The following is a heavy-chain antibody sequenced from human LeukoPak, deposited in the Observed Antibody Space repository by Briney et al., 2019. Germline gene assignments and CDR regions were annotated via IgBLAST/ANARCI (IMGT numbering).Heavy chain of an antibody. J-gene: IGHJ3*02. Sequence: ASVKVSCKASGYTFTSYYMHWVRQAPGQGLEWMGIINPSGGSTSYAQKFQGRVTMTRDTSTSTVYMELSSLRSEDTAVYYCAREGGPILRYFDWLPTGDAFDIWGQGTMVTVSS. V-gene: IGHV1-46*01. CDR2: INPSGGST. CDR3: AREGGPILRYFDWLPTGDAFDI. D-gene: IGHD3-9*01. CDR1: GYTFTSYY.